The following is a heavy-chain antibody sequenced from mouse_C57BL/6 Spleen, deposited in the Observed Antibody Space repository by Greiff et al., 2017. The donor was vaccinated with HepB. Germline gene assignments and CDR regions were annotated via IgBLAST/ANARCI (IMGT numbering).Heavy chain of an antibody. J-gene: IGHJ4*01. V-gene: IGHV14-4*01. CDR2: IDPENGDT. D-gene: IGHD2-12*01. CDR3: TTLRRGDYAMDY. CDR1: GFNIKDDY. Sequence: EVKLQQSGAELVRPGASVKLSCTASGFNIKDDYMHWVKQRPEQGLEWIGWIDPENGDTEYASKFQGKATITADTSSNTAYLQLSSLTSEDTAVYYCTTLRRGDYAMDYWGQGTSVTVSS.